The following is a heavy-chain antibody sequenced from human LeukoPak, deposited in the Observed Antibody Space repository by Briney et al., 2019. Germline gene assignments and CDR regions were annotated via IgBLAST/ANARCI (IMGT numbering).Heavy chain of an antibody. D-gene: IGHD5-12*01. Sequence: PGGSLRLSCAASGFTFSSYGMSWVRQAPGKGLEWVSAISGSGGSTYYADSVKGRFTISRDNSKNTLHLQMNSLRAEDTAVYYCAKDLRVATLYYYYMDVWGKGTTVTISS. CDR3: AKDLRVATLYYYYMDV. V-gene: IGHV3-23*01. CDR1: GFTFSSYG. CDR2: ISGSGGST. J-gene: IGHJ6*03.